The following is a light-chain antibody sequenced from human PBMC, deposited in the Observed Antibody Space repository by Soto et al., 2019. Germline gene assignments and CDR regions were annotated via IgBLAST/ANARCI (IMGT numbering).Light chain of an antibody. Sequence: EIVLTQSPGILSLSPGARATLSCRASQTVAYTSLAWYQQRPGQAPRLLIYGTSTRATGTPDRFIGSGSGTAFTLTISRLEPEDFAVYDCQQYVTTPRTFGQGTKVE. CDR2: GTS. J-gene: IGKJ1*01. V-gene: IGKV3-20*01. CDR3: QQYVTTPRT. CDR1: QTVAYTS.